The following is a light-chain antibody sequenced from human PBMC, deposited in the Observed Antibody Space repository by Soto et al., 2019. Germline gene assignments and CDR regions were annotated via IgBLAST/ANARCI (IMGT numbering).Light chain of an antibody. CDR3: QQLNSYPQT. V-gene: IGKV1-9*01. Sequence: IQLTQSPSSLSASVGDRVTITCRASQGISSYLAWHQQKPGKAPKLLIYAASTLQSGVPSRFSGSGSGTDFTLTISSLQPEDFATYYCQQLNSYPQTFGQGTKVDIK. CDR1: QGISSY. J-gene: IGKJ1*01. CDR2: AAS.